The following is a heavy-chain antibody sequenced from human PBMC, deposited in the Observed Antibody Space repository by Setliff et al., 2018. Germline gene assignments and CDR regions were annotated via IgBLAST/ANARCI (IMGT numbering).Heavy chain of an antibody. CDR1: GDSISTNSYY. CDR3: ARHKTRWHPFDP. D-gene: IGHD2-15*01. J-gene: IGHJ5*02. V-gene: IGHV4-39*01. CDR2: ISSSGST. Sequence: SETLSLPCTVSGDSISTNSYYWGWIRQPPGKGLEWIGSISSSGSTYYNPHLKRQVTISVDTSRNQFSLKLYTVNASDTAQSYCARHKTRWHPFDPWGQGTLVTVSS.